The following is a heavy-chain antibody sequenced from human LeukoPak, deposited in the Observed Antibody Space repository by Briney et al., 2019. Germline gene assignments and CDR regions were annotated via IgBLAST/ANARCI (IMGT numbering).Heavy chain of an antibody. CDR1: GYSISSGYY. V-gene: IGHV4-38-2*02. CDR3: ARDTVTTFSLDY. Sequence: RTSETLSLTCTVSGYSISSGYYWDWVRQPPGKGLEWIGSIYHSGSTYYNPSLKSRVTISVDTSKNQFSLKLSSVTAADTAVYYCARDTVTTFSLDYWGQGTLVTVSS. D-gene: IGHD4-17*01. J-gene: IGHJ4*02. CDR2: IYHSGST.